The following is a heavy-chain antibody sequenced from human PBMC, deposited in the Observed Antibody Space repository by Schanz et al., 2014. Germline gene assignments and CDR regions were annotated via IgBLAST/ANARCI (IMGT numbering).Heavy chain of an antibody. J-gene: IGHJ4*02. CDR2: INPNSGDT. V-gene: IGHV1-2*04. Sequence: QVQLVQSGAEVKKPGASVKVSCKASGYTTFTDYYIHWVRQAPGQGLEWMGWINPNSGDTNYAQKFQGWVTMTRDTSTSTAYMELRSLRSDDTAVYYCARGGYSSGWYDRDIAHFDDWGQGTLVTVSS. D-gene: IGHD6-19*01. CDR1: GYTTFTDYY. CDR3: ARGGYSSGWYDRDIAHFDD.